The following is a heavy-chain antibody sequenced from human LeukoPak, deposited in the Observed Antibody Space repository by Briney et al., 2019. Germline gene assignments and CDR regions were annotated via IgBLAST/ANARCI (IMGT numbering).Heavy chain of an antibody. CDR3: ARGPRNSSSYQYFQH. CDR1: GFTFSDYS. D-gene: IGHD6-13*01. V-gene: IGHV3-21*01. Sequence: PGGSLRLSCAASGFTFSDYSMNWVRQAPGKGLEWVSSISSSSAYVYYADSVKGRFTVSRDNAENSLSLQMNSLRAEDSAIYHCARGPRNSSSYQYFQHWGQGTLVTVSA. J-gene: IGHJ1*01. CDR2: ISSSSAYV.